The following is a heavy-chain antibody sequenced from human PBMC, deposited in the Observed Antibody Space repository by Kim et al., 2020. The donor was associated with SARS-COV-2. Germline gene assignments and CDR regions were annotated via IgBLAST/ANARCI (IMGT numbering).Heavy chain of an antibody. CDR1: GGSISSGDYY. J-gene: IGHJ4*02. D-gene: IGHD3-3*01. CDR2: IYYSGST. V-gene: IGHV4-30-4*01. Sequence: SETLSLTCTVSGGSISSGDYYWSWIRQPPGKGLEWIGYIYYSGSTYYNPSLKSRVTISVDTSKNQFSLKLSSVTAADTAVYYCARARATSITIFGVVIVHKFEYWGQGTLVTVSS. CDR3: ARARATSITIFGVVIVHKFEY.